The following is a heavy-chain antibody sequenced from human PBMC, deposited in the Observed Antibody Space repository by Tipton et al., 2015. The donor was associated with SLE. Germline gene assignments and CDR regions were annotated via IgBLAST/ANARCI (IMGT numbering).Heavy chain of an antibody. J-gene: IGHJ4*02. CDR3: ARIGAARNY. D-gene: IGHD3-10*01. CDR1: GGSFSGHY. V-gene: IGHV4-59*11. Sequence: TLSLTCAVYGGSFSGHYWSWIRQPPGKGLEWIGYIYYSGSTNYNPSLKSRVTISVDTSKNQFSLKLSSVTAADTAVYYCARIGAARNYWGQGTLVTVSS. CDR2: IYYSGST.